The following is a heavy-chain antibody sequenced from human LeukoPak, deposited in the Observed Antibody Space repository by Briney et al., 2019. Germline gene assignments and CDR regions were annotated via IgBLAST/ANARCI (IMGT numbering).Heavy chain of an antibody. CDR1: GGSISSYY. J-gene: IGHJ4*02. Sequence: KPSETLSLTCTVSGGSISSYYWSWIRQPPGKGLEWIGYIYYSGSTNYNPSLKSRVTISVDTSKNQFSLKLSSVTAADTAEYYCARHRPAAGNRIVDYWGQGTLVTVSS. V-gene: IGHV4-59*01. D-gene: IGHD6-13*01. CDR2: IYYSGST. CDR3: ARHRPAAGNRIVDY.